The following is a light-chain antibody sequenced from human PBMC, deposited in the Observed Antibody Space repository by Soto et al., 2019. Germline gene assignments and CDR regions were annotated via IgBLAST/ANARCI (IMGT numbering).Light chain of an antibody. J-gene: IGLJ3*02. Sequence: QSVLTQPPSASGTPGQRVTIYCSGSSSNIGSSTVNWYQQLPGTAPKLLIYSNNQRPSGAPDRFSGSNSGTSASLAISGLHSEDEADYYCASWDDSLNGPVFGGGTKLTVL. CDR3: ASWDDSLNGPV. CDR2: SNN. V-gene: IGLV1-44*01. CDR1: SSNIGSST.